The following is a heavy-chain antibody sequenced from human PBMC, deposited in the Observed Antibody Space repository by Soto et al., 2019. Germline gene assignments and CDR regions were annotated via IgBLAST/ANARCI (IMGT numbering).Heavy chain of an antibody. CDR1: GFSFSDYS. D-gene: IGHD2-21*02. CDR2: VSYDGSNK. J-gene: IGHJ2*01. V-gene: IGHV3-30*03. CDR3: ARGTYCGGDCIPGQISKGHFDL. Sequence: QVHLVESGGGVVQPGRSLRLSCAASGFSFSDYSMNWVRQAPGKGLEWVAVVSYDGSNKDYVGSVKGRFTISRDNPKTTVYLQMNSLRPEDTAEYYCARGTYCGGDCIPGQISKGHFDLWGRGTLVIVSS.